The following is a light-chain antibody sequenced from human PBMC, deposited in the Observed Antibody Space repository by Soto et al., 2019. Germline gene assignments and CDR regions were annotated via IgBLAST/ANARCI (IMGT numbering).Light chain of an antibody. Sequence: DIQMTQSPSSLSASVGDRVTITCRASQSISSYLNWYQQKPGKAPKFLIYAASSLQSGVPPRFSGSGSGTDFTLTISSLQPEDFATYYCQQTYNSLMYTFGQGTNLEIK. CDR2: AAS. CDR1: QSISSY. J-gene: IGKJ2*01. V-gene: IGKV1-39*01. CDR3: QQTYNSLMYT.